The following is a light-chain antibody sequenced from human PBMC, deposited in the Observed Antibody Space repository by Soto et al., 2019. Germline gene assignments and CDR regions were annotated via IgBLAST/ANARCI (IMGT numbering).Light chain of an antibody. CDR2: KAS. CDR3: QQYNSYPLT. CDR1: QSISSW. V-gene: IGKV1-5*03. Sequence: DIQMTQSPSTLSASVGDRVTITCRASQSISSWLAWYQQKQGKXPKXXIYKASSLESGVPSRFSGSGSGTELTITISSLQPDDFETYYCQQYNSYPLTFGGGTKVDIK. J-gene: IGKJ4*01.